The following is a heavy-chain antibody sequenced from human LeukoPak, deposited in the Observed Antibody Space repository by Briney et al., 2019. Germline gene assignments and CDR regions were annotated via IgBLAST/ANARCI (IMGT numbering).Heavy chain of an antibody. V-gene: IGHV1-18*04. CDR3: ARAYGDLYFDY. Sequence: ASVKVSCKASGYTFTGSYMHWVRQAPGQGLEWMGWISAYNGNTNYAQKLQGRVTMTTDTSTSTAYMELRSLRSDDTAVYYCARAYGDLYFDYWGQGTLVTVSP. CDR1: GYTFTGSY. J-gene: IGHJ4*02. CDR2: ISAYNGNT. D-gene: IGHD4-17*01.